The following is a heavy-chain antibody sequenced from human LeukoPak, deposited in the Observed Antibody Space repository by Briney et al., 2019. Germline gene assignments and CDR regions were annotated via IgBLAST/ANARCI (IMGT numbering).Heavy chain of an antibody. CDR3: VKSGGYGLIDY. D-gene: IGHD1-26*01. CDR1: EFTFTSYK. V-gene: IGHV4-34*08. CDR2: INHSGST. Sequence: GSLRLSCAASEFTFTSYKMNWVRQAPGKGLEWIGEINHSGSTNYNPSLKSRVTISVDTSKNQFSLRLNSVTAADTAMYYCVKSGGYGLIDYWGQGTLVTVSS. J-gene: IGHJ4*02.